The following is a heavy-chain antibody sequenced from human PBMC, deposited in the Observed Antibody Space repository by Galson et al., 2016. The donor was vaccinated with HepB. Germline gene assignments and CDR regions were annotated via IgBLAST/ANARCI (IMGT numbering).Heavy chain of an antibody. CDR2: TIPIFGIA. CDR3: ARSPGFCGGGSCRPTWFAP. CDR1: GGTFGTFA. Sequence: SVKVSCKASGGTFGTFAINWVRQAPGQGLEWMGGTIPIFGIAIYAQKLQDRVTITADESTRVAHMELRTLEAEDTAVYYCARSPGFCGGGSCRPTWFAPWGQGTLVTVSS. D-gene: IGHD2-15*01. J-gene: IGHJ5*02. V-gene: IGHV1-69*13.